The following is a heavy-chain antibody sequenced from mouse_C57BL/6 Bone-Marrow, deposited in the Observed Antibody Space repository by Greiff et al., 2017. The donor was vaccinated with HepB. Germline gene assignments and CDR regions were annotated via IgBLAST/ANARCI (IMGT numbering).Heavy chain of an antibody. CDR3: ARSDGYLLGGAY. J-gene: IGHJ3*01. D-gene: IGHD2-3*01. CDR1: GFNIKNTY. Sequence: EVQGVESVAELVRPGASVKLSCTASGFNIKNTYMHWVKQRPEQGLEWIGRIDPANGNTKYAPKFQGKATITADTSSNTAYLQLSSLTSEDTAIYYCARSDGYLLGGAYWGQGTLVTVSA. V-gene: IGHV14-3*01. CDR2: IDPANGNT.